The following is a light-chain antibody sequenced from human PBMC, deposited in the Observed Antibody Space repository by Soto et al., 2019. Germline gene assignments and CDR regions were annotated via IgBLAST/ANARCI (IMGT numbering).Light chain of an antibody. CDR3: QQYKNWSQT. CDR2: GAS. CDR1: QSVSSN. J-gene: IGKJ1*01. Sequence: EIVMTQSPATLSVSPGERATLSCRASQSVSSNLAWYQQKPGQAPRLLIYGASTRATGIPARFSGSGSETEFTLTISSLQSEDFPVYYSQQYKNWSQTFGQGTKVEI. V-gene: IGKV3-15*01.